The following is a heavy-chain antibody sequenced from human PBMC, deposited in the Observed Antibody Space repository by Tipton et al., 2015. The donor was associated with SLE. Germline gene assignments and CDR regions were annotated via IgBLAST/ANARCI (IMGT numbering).Heavy chain of an antibody. Sequence: TLSLTCTVSGGSISSSSYYWGWIRQPPGKGLEWIGSIYYSGSTSYNPSLTSRVTISLDTSQNQFSLKLTSVTAADTAVYYCARVRGGIYYFDYWGQGTLVTVSS. CDR3: ARVRGGIYYFDY. J-gene: IGHJ4*02. V-gene: IGHV4-39*07. CDR1: GGSISSSSYY. D-gene: IGHD3-10*01. CDR2: IYYSGST.